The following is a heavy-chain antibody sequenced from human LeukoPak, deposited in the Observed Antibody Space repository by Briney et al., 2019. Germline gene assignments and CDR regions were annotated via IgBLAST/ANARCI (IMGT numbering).Heavy chain of an antibody. V-gene: IGHV3-48*03. J-gene: IGHJ4*02. CDR2: ISSSGITI. CDR3: ARDSSAWYYFDY. Sequence: PGGALRLSCAASGFTFRSYEMNWVRQAPGKGLEWLSYISSSGITIYYADSVKGRFTISRDNAKNSLYLQMNSLRAEDTAVYYCARDSSAWYYFDYWGQGTLVTVSS. D-gene: IGHD6-19*01. CDR1: GFTFRSYE.